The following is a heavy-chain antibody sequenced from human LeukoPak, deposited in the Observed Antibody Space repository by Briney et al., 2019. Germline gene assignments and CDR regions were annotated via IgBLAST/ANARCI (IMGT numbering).Heavy chain of an antibody. J-gene: IGHJ4*02. V-gene: IGHV5-51*01. CDR2: IYPGDSDS. D-gene: IGHD6-19*01. Sequence: GESLQISCKGSGYSFTNYWIGWVRQMPGKGREWMGSIYPGDSDSRYSPSFQDQLPISADKSISTAYLQWSSLKASDTARYYCARLDSSGWSGDCWGQGTLVTVSS. CDR3: ARLDSSGWSGDC. CDR1: GYSFTNYW.